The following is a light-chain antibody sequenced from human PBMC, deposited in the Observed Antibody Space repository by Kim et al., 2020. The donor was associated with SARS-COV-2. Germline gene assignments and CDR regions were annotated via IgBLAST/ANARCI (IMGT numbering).Light chain of an antibody. CDR2: DAS. CDR1: QSISSW. Sequence: GDRVTITCRASQSISSWLAWYQQXPGKAPKLLIYDASSLESGVPSRFSGSGSGKEFTLTISSLQPDDFATYYCQQYNSYWTFGQGTKV. CDR3: QQYNSYWT. J-gene: IGKJ1*01. V-gene: IGKV1-5*01.